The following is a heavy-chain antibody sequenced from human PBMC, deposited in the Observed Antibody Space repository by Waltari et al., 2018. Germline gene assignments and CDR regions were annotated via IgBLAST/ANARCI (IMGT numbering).Heavy chain of an antibody. CDR1: GFTFSTYW. V-gene: IGHV3-74*03. CDR2: IERDESRT. J-gene: IGHJ4*02. D-gene: IGHD7-27*01. CDR3: VRDEPGDGLDY. Sequence: EVQLVESGGALVQPGGSLRLSCAPSGFTFSTYWMHWVRQAPGKGLMWVAHIERDESRTTYAESVKGRFTISRDNAKNTVYLQMNSLRDDDTAVYYCVRDEPGDGLDYWGQGTLVTVSS.